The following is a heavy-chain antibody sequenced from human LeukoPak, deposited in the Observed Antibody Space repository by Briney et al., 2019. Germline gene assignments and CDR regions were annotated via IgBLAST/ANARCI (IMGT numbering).Heavy chain of an antibody. V-gene: IGHV1-2*04. J-gene: IGHJ5*02. Sequence: ASVKVSCKASGYTFTGYYMHWVRQAPGQGLEWMGWINPNSGGTNYAQKFQGWVTMTRDTSISTAYMELSRLRSDDTAVYYCARGGPYCGGDCYSILEDNWLDPWGQGTLVTVSS. CDR2: INPNSGGT. CDR3: ARGGPYCGGDCYSILEDNWLDP. D-gene: IGHD2-21*02. CDR1: GYTFTGYY.